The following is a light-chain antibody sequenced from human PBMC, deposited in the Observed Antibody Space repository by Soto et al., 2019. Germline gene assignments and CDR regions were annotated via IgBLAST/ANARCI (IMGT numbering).Light chain of an antibody. V-gene: IGLV6-57*04. CDR3: QSYDSSNWVVV. J-gene: IGLJ2*01. Sequence: NFMLTQPHSVSESPGKTVTISCTRSSGSIASNYVQWYQQRPGSAPTTVIYEDNQRPSGVPDRFSGSIDSSSNSASLTISGLETEDEADYYCQSYDSSNWVVVFGGGTKVTVL. CDR2: EDN. CDR1: SGSIASNY.